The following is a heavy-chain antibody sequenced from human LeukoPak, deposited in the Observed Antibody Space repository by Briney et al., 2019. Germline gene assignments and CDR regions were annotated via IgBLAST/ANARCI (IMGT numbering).Heavy chain of an antibody. CDR1: GIAFSSKW. J-gene: IGHJ4*02. Sequence: PGGSLRLSCVASGIAFSSKWMHWVRQAPGKGLVWVSTIKPDGSSTTYADSVKGRFTISRDNAKNTLNLQMNSLRAEDTAVYSCEITIGAAATYWGQGILVTVSS. V-gene: IGHV3-74*01. D-gene: IGHD6-13*01. CDR2: IKPDGSST. CDR3: EITIGAAATY.